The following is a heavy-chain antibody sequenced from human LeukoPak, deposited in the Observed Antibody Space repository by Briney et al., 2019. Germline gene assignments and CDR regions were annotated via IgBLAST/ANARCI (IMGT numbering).Heavy chain of an antibody. CDR2: ISGSGGST. Sequence: PGGSLRLSCAPSGFTFSSYSMNWVRQAPGKGLEWVSAISGSGGSTYYADSVKGRFTISRDNSKNTLYLQMNSLRAEDTAVYYCAKDTCSSTGCYKRAFDIWGQGTMVTVSS. V-gene: IGHV3-23*01. D-gene: IGHD2-2*02. J-gene: IGHJ3*02. CDR3: AKDTCSSTGCYKRAFDI. CDR1: GFTFSSYS.